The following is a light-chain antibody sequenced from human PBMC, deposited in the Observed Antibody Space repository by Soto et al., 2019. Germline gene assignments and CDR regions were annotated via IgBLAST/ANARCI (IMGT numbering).Light chain of an antibody. V-gene: IGLV2-23*03. J-gene: IGLJ3*02. CDR2: EGS. Sequence: QSALTQPASVSGSPGQWITISCTGTSSDVGTYNLVSWYQHHPGKAPKLLIYEGSKRPSGVSNRFSGSKSGNTASLTISGLQAEDEADYYCCSYASSSTFVFGGGTKVTVL. CDR3: CSYASSSTFV. CDR1: SSDVGTYNL.